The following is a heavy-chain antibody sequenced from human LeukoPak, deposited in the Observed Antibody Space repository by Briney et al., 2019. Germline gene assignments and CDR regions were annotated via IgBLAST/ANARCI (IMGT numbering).Heavy chain of an antibody. D-gene: IGHD3-10*01. V-gene: IGHV7-4-1*02. Sequence: ATVKVSCKTSGYSFTSYAMNWVRQAPGQGLEFMGWINTGTGNPTYAQGFTGRFVFSLDTSVSTAYLQISTLKPEDTAVYYCASFGAHSFDYWGQGTLVTVSS. CDR3: ASFGAHSFDY. CDR2: INTGTGNP. J-gene: IGHJ4*02. CDR1: GYSFTSYA.